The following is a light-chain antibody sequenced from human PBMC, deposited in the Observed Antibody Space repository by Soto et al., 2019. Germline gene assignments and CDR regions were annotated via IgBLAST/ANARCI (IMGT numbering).Light chain of an antibody. Sequence: QSVLTQPASVSGSPRQSITISCAGTMRDVGGYNLVSWYQQHPGRAPQLILYEVRNRPSGISFRFSGSKSGNTASLTISGLQAEDEADYYCSSFTSKSSLIFGGGTKVTVL. V-gene: IGLV2-14*01. CDR1: MRDVGGYNL. CDR3: SSFTSKSSLI. J-gene: IGLJ2*01. CDR2: EVR.